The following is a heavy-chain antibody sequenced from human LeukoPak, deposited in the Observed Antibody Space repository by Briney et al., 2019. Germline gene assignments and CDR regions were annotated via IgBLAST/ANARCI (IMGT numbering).Heavy chain of an antibody. J-gene: IGHJ3*02. CDR3: ASHTQYPILTANGGAFDI. D-gene: IGHD2-21*02. CDR1: GYTFTSYG. V-gene: IGHV1-18*01. Sequence: ASVKVSCKASGYTFTSYGISWVRQAPGQGLEWMGWISAYNGNTNYAQKLQGRVTMTTDTSTSTAYMELRSLRSDDTAVYYCASHTQYPILTANGGAFDIWGQGTMVTVSS. CDR2: ISAYNGNT.